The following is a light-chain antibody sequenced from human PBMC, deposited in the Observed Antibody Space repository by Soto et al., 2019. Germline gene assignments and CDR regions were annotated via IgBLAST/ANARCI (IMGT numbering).Light chain of an antibody. CDR3: SSYTSSSTNV. CDR2: YVS. V-gene: IGLV2-14*01. CDR1: SSDVGGYNY. Sequence: QSALTQPASVSGSPGQSITISCTGTSSDVGGYNYVSWYQQHPGKAPKLMIYYVSNRPSGVSNRFSGSKSGNTASLTISGRQAEDEADYYCSSYTSSSTNVFGTGTKLTVL. J-gene: IGLJ1*01.